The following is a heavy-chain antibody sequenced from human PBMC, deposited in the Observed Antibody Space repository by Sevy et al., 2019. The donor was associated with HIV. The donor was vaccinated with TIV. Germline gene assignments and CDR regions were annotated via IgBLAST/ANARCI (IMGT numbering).Heavy chain of an antibody. CDR2: LSFGCGEI. V-gene: IGHV3-23*01. CDR3: AREGCTKPHDY. J-gene: IGHJ4*02. D-gene: IGHD2-8*01. Sequence: GGSLRLSSAASGFTFSKYCMSWVRQPPGKGLEWVSTLSFGCGEINYADSVKGRFTISRDNSKSSVYLQMNNLRPEDTAVYYCAREGCTKPHDYWGQGTLVTVSS. CDR1: GFTFSKYC.